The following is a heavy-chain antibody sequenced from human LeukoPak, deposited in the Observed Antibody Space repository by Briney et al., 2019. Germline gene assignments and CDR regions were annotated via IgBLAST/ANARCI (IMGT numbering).Heavy chain of an antibody. V-gene: IGHV4-59*01. D-gene: IGHD6-13*01. Sequence: SETLSLTCTVSGGSISSYYWSWIRQPPGKGLEWIGYIYCSGSTNYNPSLKSRVTISVDTSKNQFSLKLSSVTAADTAVYYCARDRQQLAGMDVWGQGTTVTVSS. CDR1: GGSISSYY. J-gene: IGHJ6*02. CDR3: ARDRQQLAGMDV. CDR2: IYCSGST.